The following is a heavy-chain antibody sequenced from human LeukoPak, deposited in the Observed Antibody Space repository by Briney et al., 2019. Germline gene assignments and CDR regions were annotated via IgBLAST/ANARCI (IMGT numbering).Heavy chain of an antibody. Sequence: GGSLRLSCAASGFTFSSYSMNWVRQAPGKGLEWVSSISSSSSYIYYADSVKGRFTISRDNAKNLLYLQMNSLRAEDTAVYYCARDPCSSTSCNMDVWGQGTTVTVSS. CDR1: GFTFSSYS. J-gene: IGHJ6*02. D-gene: IGHD2-2*01. CDR3: ARDPCSSTSCNMDV. CDR2: ISSSSSYI. V-gene: IGHV3-21*01.